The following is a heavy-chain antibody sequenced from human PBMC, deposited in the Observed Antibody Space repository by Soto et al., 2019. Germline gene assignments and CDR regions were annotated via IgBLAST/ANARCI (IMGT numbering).Heavy chain of an antibody. V-gene: IGHV1-2*02. CDR3: ARDLRGYSTWFAP. CDR2: INPNSGNT. CDR1: GYTFSDYY. Sequence: QMQVEQSGAEVKKPGASVKVSCKTSGYTFSDYYMHWVRQAPGQGLEWMGWINPNSGNTDYAQKFRDGVTIPRDTSKTTAYMELTSLRSEATPIYYCARDLRGYSTWFAPWAQGTLVTVS. D-gene: IGHD3-22*01. J-gene: IGHJ5*02.